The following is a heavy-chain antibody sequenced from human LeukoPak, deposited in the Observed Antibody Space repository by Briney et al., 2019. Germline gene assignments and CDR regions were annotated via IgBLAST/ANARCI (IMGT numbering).Heavy chain of an antibody. V-gene: IGHV1-18*01. CDR1: GYTFTSYV. J-gene: IGHJ3*02. CDR3: ARSFNRGAMIVVRPGAFDI. Sequence: ASVKVSCKASGYTFTSYVISWVRHAPGQGLEWMVWISAYNGNTNYAQKLQGRVTMTTYTSTSTAYMELRSLRSDDTAVYYCARSFNRGAMIVVRPGAFDIWGQGTMVTVYS. D-gene: IGHD3-22*01. CDR2: ISAYNGNT.